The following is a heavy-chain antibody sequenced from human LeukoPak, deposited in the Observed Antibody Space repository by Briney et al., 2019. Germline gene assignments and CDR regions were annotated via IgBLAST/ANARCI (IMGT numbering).Heavy chain of an antibody. Sequence: SETLSLTCTVSGASISNYYESWLRQPPGKGLECIGYVSYSGRTNHNPSLKSRVTISADTSKNQFSLKLTSVTAADTAVYYCARHERGAENLDYWGQGTLVTVSS. CDR1: GASISNYY. D-gene: IGHD1-1*01. J-gene: IGHJ4*02. V-gene: IGHV4-59*08. CDR2: VSYSGRT. CDR3: ARHERGAENLDY.